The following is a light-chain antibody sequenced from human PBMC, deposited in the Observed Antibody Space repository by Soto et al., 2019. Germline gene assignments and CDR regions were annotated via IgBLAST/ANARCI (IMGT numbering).Light chain of an antibody. CDR3: QQYSLSPLT. CDR2: GAS. CDR1: QSIFSSY. Sequence: EIVLTQSPGTLSLSPGESATLSCRASQSIFSSYLAWYQQKPGQAPRLLIYGASSRATGIPDRFSGDGSGTDFTLKISSLEPEDFAAYYCQQYSLSPLTFGGGTKVDIK. V-gene: IGKV3-20*01. J-gene: IGKJ4*01.